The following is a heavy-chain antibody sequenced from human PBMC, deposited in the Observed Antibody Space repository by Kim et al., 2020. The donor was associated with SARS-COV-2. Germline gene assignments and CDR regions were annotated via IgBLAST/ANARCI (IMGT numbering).Heavy chain of an antibody. CDR2: IWYDGSNK. CDR1: GFTFSSYG. V-gene: IGHV3-33*01. CDR3: ARGESSGCYGGSHAFDI. Sequence: GGSLRLSCAASGFTFSSYGMHWVRQAPGKGLEWVAVIWYDGSNKYYADSVKGRFTISRDNSKNTLYLQMNSLGAEDTAVYYCARGESSGCYGGSHAFDIWGQGTMVTVSS. J-gene: IGHJ3*02. D-gene: IGHD6-19*01.